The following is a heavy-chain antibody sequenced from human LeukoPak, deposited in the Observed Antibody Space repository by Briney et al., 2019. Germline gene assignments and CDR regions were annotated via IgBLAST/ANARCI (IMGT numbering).Heavy chain of an antibody. CDR3: ARSSIAADERDWFDP. V-gene: IGHV1-8*03. Sequence: ASVKVSCKASGSTFTSYDINWVRQATGQGLEWMGWMNPNSGNTGYAQKFQGRVTITRNTSISTAYIELSSLRSEDTAVYYCARSSIAADERDWFDPWGQGTLVTVSS. D-gene: IGHD6-13*01. CDR2: MNPNSGNT. CDR1: GSTFTSYD. J-gene: IGHJ5*02.